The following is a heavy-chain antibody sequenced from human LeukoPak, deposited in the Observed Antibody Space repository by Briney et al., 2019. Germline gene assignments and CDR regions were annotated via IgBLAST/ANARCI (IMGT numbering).Heavy chain of an antibody. D-gene: IGHD5-24*01. CDR2: ISASGITI. V-gene: IGHV3-48*03. CDR3: ATGDDYRTFDY. Sequence: GGSLRLSCVISEYTFSSYEMICVGEARGKRKKWVSYISASGITIYYADSVKGRFTISRDNAKNSLYLQMNSLRAEDTAVYYCATGDDYRTFDYWGQGTLVTVSS. CDR1: EYTFSSYE. J-gene: IGHJ4*02.